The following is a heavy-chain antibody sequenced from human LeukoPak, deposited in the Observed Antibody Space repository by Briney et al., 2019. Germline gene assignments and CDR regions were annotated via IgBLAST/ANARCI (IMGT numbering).Heavy chain of an antibody. Sequence: SETLSLTCAVYGGSSSGYYWSWIRQPPGKGLEWIGEINHSGSTNYNPSLKSRVTISVDTSKNQFSLKLSSVTAADTAVYYCARSLWSRFDYWGQGTLVTVSS. CDR1: GGSSSGYY. J-gene: IGHJ4*02. V-gene: IGHV4-34*01. CDR2: INHSGST. CDR3: ARSLWSRFDY. D-gene: IGHD3-16*01.